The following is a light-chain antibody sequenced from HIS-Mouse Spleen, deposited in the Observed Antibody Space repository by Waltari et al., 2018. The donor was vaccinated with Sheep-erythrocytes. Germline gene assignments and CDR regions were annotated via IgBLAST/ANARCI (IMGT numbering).Light chain of an antibody. CDR1: AFPTQY. Sequence: SYELPQPPSSSVSPGQTASITCPGDAFPTQYAYWYQQKPGQAPVLVLYKDSARPSGITERFSGSSSGTTVTLTISGVQAEDEADYYCQSADSSGTWVFGGGTKLTVL. V-gene: IGLV3-25*03. CDR2: KDS. CDR3: QSADSSGTWV. J-gene: IGLJ3*02.